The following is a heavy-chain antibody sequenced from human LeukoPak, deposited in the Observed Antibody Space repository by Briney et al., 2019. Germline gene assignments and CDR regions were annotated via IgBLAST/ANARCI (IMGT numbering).Heavy chain of an antibody. D-gene: IGHD3-9*01. CDR3: ARDLDILTGYYRNWFDP. J-gene: IGHJ5*02. Sequence: SETLSLTCTVSGGSISSGGYYWSWIRQPPGEGLEWIGYIYHSGSTYYNPSLKSRVTISVDRSKNQFSLKLSSVTAADMAVYYCARDLDILTGYYRNWFDPWGQGTLVTVSS. CDR1: GGSISSGGYY. CDR2: IYHSGST. V-gene: IGHV4-30-2*01.